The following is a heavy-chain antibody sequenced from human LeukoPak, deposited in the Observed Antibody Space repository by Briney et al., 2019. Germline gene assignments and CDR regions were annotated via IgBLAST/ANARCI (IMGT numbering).Heavy chain of an antibody. V-gene: IGHV3-53*01. CDR2: IYSGAGT. Sequence: GGSLRLSCAASGFTVSSNYMSWVRQAPGKGLEWVSVIYSGAGTNYADSVKGRFTISRDNSKNTLYLQMNSLRAEDTAVYYCATRSSGWGQGTLVTVSS. CDR1: GFTVSSNY. CDR3: ATRSSG. D-gene: IGHD6-19*01. J-gene: IGHJ4*02.